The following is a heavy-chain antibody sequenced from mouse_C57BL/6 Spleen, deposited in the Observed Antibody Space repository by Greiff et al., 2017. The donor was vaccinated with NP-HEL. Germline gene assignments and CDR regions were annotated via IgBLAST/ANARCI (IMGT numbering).Heavy chain of an antibody. D-gene: IGHD4-1*01. V-gene: IGHV14-2*01. CDR2: IDPEDGET. CDR1: GFNIKDYY. CDR3: ARPLGRDAMDY. J-gene: IGHJ4*01. Sequence: EVQLQQSGAELVKPGASVKLSCTASGFNIKDYYMHWVKQRTEQGLEWIGRIDPEDGETKYATKFQGKATITADTSSNTAYLQLSSLTSEDSAVYYCARPLGRDAMDYWGQGTSVTVSS.